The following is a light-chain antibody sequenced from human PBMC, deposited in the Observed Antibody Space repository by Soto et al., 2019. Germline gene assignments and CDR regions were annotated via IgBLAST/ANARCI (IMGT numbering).Light chain of an antibody. CDR3: QQSYSTPRT. CDR2: GAS. CDR1: QGIRID. Sequence: DIQMTQSPSSLSSSVGDRVTITCRASQGIRIDLGWFQQRPGKAPKRLIYGASSLQSGVPSRFSGSGSGTDVTLTISSLKTEDCATYYCQQSYSTPRTFGQGTKVDIK. J-gene: IGKJ1*01. V-gene: IGKV1-39*01.